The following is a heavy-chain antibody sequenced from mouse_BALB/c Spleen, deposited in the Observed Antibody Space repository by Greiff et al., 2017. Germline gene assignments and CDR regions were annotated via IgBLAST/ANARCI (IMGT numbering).Heavy chain of an antibody. D-gene: IGHD2-4*01. CDR3: ARRSYYDYEGYAMDY. J-gene: IGHJ4*01. Sequence: DVKLVESGGGLVQPGGSRKLSCAASGFTFSSFGMHWVRQAPEKGLEWVAYISSGSSTIYYADTVKGRFTISRDNPKNTLFLQMTSLRSEDTAMYYCARRSYYDYEGYAMDYWGQGTSVTVSS. CDR1: GFTFSSFG. V-gene: IGHV5-17*02. CDR2: ISSGSSTI.